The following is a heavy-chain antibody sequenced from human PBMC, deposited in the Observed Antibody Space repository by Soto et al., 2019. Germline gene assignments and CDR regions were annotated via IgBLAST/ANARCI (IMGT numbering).Heavy chain of an antibody. CDR1: GYDFTTYG. V-gene: IGHV1-18*01. Sequence: QVHLVQSGAEVKKPGASVKVSCKGSGYDFTTYGITWVRQAPGQGLEWMAWISAHNGNTDYAQKLQGRVTVTRDTSTSXAXMELRSLRSDDTAVYYCARGRYGDYWGQGALVTVSS. J-gene: IGHJ4*02. CDR2: ISAHNGNT. D-gene: IGHD1-1*01. CDR3: ARGRYGDY.